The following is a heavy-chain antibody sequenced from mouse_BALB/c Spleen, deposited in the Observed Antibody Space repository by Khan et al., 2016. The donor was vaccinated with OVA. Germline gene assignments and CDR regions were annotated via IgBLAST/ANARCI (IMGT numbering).Heavy chain of an antibody. V-gene: IGHV9-1*02. D-gene: IGHD4-1*02. J-gene: IGHJ1*01. Sequence: QIQLVQSGPELKKPGETVKISCTASGYTFTNYGMNWVKQAPGKGLKWMGWINTYTGQPTYPDEFKGRFAFSLEPSASTASSTTHNHNNEDNDLYFCARSNSYRYFDVWGAGTTVIDSS. CDR1: GYTFTNYG. CDR3: ARSNSYRYFDV. CDR2: INTYTGQP.